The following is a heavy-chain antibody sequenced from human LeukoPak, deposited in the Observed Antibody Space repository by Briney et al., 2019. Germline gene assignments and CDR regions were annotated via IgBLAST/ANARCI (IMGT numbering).Heavy chain of an antibody. CDR3: ARDGWIESGYSGYGYYYYYYMGV. CDR2: ITYDGSNK. D-gene: IGHD5-12*01. Sequence: PGGSLRLSCAASGFTFSSYAMHWVRQAPGKGLEWVAVITYDGSNKYYADSVKGRLTISRDNSKNTLYLQMNSLRAEDTAVYYCARDGWIESGYSGYGYYYYYYMGVWGKGTTVTVSS. V-gene: IGHV3-30-3*01. J-gene: IGHJ6*03. CDR1: GFTFSSYA.